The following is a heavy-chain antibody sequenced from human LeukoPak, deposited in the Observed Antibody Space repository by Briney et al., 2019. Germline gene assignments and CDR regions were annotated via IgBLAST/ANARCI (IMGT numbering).Heavy chain of an antibody. D-gene: IGHD2-2*02. Sequence: PSETLSLTCTVSGGSISSSSYYWGWIRQPPGKGLEWIGSIYYSGSTYYNPSLKSRVTISVDTSKNQFSLKLSSVTAADTAVYYCARHYQLPYLAYWGQGTLVTVSS. J-gene: IGHJ4*02. CDR2: IYYSGST. CDR1: GGSISSSSYY. CDR3: ARHYQLPYLAY. V-gene: IGHV4-39*01.